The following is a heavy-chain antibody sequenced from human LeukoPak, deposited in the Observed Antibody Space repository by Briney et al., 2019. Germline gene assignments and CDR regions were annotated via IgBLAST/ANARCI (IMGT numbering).Heavy chain of an antibody. V-gene: IGHV3-48*04. J-gene: IGHJ4*02. D-gene: IGHD5-12*01. Sequence: GGSLRLSCAASRFTFGFYSMNWVRQAPGKGLEWVSYISSSSSTIYYADSVKGRFTISRDNAKNSLYLQMNSLRAEDTAVYYCASDTRGYRGLFDYWGQGTLVTVSS. CDR3: ASDTRGYRGLFDY. CDR1: RFTFGFYS. CDR2: ISSSSSTI.